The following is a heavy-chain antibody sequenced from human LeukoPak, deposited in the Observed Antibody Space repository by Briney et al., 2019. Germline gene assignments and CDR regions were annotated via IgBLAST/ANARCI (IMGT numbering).Heavy chain of an antibody. V-gene: IGHV1-2*02. J-gene: IGHJ3*02. CDR1: GYTLNGYY. Sequence: ASVTVSFKSSGYTLNGYYMHWVRQAPGQGLEWMGWINPNNGGTKYAQKFQGRVTMTRDTSSSTAYMELSRLRFDDTVVYYCARGPRITIFGVVMANDAFDIWGQGTMVTVSS. CDR2: INPNNGGT. D-gene: IGHD3-3*01. CDR3: ARGPRITIFGVVMANDAFDI.